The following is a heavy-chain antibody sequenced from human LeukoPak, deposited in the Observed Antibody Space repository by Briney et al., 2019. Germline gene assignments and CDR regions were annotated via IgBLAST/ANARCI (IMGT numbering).Heavy chain of an antibody. CDR1: GGSISSRNYL. CDR2: MSYRGTT. CDR3: ARVRDDYASGTSYHWFDP. V-gene: IGHV4-39*07. J-gene: IGHJ5*02. Sequence: SETLSLTCTVSGGSISSRNYLWGWIRQPPGKGLEFIGSMSYRGTTYYNPSLETRAAISVDPSENQFSVKLTSVTAADTAVYFCARVRDDYASGTSYHWFDPWGQGTLVTVSS. D-gene: IGHD3-10*01.